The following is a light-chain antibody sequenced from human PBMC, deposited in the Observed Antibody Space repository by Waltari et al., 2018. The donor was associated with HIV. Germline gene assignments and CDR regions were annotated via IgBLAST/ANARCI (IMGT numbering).Light chain of an antibody. V-gene: IGLV1-40*01. J-gene: IGLJ2*01. Sequence: QSVLTQPPSVSGAPGQRATFSCPGSSSNIGAGYAVHWYRQLPGTAPKLLIYGNSNRPSGVPDRFSGSKSGTSASLAITGLQAEDEADYYCQSYDSSLRGSVFGGGTKLTVL. CDR3: QSYDSSLRGSV. CDR1: SSNIGAGYA. CDR2: GNS.